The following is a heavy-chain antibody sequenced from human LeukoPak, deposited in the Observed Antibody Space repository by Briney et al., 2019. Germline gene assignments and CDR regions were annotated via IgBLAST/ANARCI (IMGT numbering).Heavy chain of an antibody. CDR1: GFNFSAYG. CDR3: AKGRRGSSYVHYFDN. J-gene: IGHJ4*02. CDR2: VSFHGANE. V-gene: IGHV3-30*18. D-gene: IGHD5-12*01. Sequence: PGKSLRLSCTASGFNFSAYGMHWVRQAPGKGLDWVAVVSFHGANEYYADSVKGRFTISRDNSNNTLYLQMNGVRVEDTAVYYCAKGRRGSSYVHYFDNWGQGTLVTVS.